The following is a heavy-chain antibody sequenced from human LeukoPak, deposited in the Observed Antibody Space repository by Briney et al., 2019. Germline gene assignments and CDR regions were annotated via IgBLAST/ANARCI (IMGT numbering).Heavy chain of an antibody. J-gene: IGHJ6*02. V-gene: IGHV3-30*18. CDR3: AKGCGQYYYYYGMDV. D-gene: IGHD2-21*01. Sequence: GGSLRLSCAASGFTFSSYGMHWVRQAPGKGLEWVAVISYDGSNKYYADSVKGRFTISRDNSKNTLYLQMNSLRAEDTAVYYCAKGCGQYYYYYGMDVWGQGTTVTVSS. CDR2: ISYDGSNK. CDR1: GFTFSSYG.